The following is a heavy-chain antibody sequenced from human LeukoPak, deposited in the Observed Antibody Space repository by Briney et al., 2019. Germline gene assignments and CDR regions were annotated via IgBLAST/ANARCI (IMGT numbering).Heavy chain of an antibody. D-gene: IGHD5-18*01. V-gene: IGHV1-18*01. CDR2: ISAYNGNT. Sequence: ASVKVSCKASGYTFTSYGISWVRQAPGQGLEWMGWISAYNGNTNYAQKLQGRVTMTTDTSTSTAYMELRSLRSDDTAVYYCARSIQLWPHSTFDYWGQGTLVTVSS. CDR1: GYTFTSYG. J-gene: IGHJ4*02. CDR3: ARSIQLWPHSTFDY.